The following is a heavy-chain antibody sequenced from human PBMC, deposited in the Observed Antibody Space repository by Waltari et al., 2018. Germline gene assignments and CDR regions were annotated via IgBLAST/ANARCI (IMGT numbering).Heavy chain of an antibody. Sequence: QVQLVQSGAEVKKPGSSVKVSCKASGGTFSSYTISWVRPAPGQGLDWMGRIIPILGIANYAQKFQGRVTMTADKSTSTAYMELSSLRSEDTAVYYCARDDYYDSSGYSYWGQGTLVTVSS. D-gene: IGHD3-22*01. CDR3: ARDDYYDSSGYSY. CDR2: IIPILGIA. CDR1: GGTFSSYT. V-gene: IGHV1-69*08. J-gene: IGHJ4*02.